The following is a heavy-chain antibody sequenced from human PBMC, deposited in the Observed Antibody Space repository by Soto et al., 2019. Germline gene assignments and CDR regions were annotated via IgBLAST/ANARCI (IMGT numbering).Heavy chain of an antibody. CDR2: IYHSGST. J-gene: IGHJ6*02. Sequence: SETLSVTCAVSGGSISSSNWWSWVRQPPGKGLEWIGEIYHSGSTNYNPSLKSRVTISVDKSKNQFSLKLSSVTAADTAVYYCARGLSIAVADYYGMDVWGQGTTVTVSS. D-gene: IGHD6-19*01. V-gene: IGHV4-4*02. CDR1: GGSISSSNW. CDR3: ARGLSIAVADYYGMDV.